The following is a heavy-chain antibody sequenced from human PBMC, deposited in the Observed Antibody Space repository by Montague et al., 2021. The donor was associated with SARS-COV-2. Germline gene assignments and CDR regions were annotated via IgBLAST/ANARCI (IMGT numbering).Heavy chain of an antibody. CDR3: ARKASRGITMFGVVNASYCFDY. V-gene: IGHV4-39*01. D-gene: IGHD3-3*01. Sequence: SETLSLTCTVSGGSISSSSYYWGWIRQPPGKGLEWIGSIYYSGSTYYNPSLKSRVTISVDTSKNQFSLKLSSVIAADTAVYYCARKASRGITMFGVVNASYCFDYWGQGTLVTVSS. J-gene: IGHJ4*02. CDR1: GGSISSSSYY. CDR2: IYYSGST.